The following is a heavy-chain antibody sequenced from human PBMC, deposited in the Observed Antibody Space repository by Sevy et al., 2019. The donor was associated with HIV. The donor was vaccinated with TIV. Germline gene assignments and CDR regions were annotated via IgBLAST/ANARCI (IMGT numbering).Heavy chain of an antibody. J-gene: IGHJ4*02. V-gene: IGHV3-30*18. Sequence: GGSLRLSCAASGFTFSSYGMHWVRQAPGKGLEWVAVISYDGSNKYYADSVKGRFTISRDNSKHTLYLQMNSLRAEDTAVYYCAKESAVAGTFDYWGQGTLVTVSS. CDR1: GFTFSSYG. CDR3: AKESAVAGTFDY. CDR2: ISYDGSNK. D-gene: IGHD6-19*01.